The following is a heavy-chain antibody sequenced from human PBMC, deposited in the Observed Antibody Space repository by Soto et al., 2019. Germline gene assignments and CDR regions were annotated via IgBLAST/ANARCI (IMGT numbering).Heavy chain of an antibody. V-gene: IGHV4-39*01. D-gene: IGHD2-2*02. J-gene: IGHJ5*02. CDR3: ARHERGYCSSTSCYIDWFDP. CDR1: GGSISSSSYY. CDR2: IYYSGST. Sequence: QLQLQESGPGLVKPSETLSLTCTVSGGSISSSSYYWGWIRQPPGKGLEWIGSIYYSGSTYYNPYLKSRVTISVDTSKHQFSLKLSSVTAADTAVYYCARHERGYCSSTSCYIDWFDPWGQGTLVTVSS.